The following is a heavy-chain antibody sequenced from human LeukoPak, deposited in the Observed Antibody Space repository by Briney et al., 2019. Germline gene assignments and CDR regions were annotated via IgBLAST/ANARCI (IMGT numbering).Heavy chain of an antibody. CDR1: GFTFSNYS. J-gene: IGHJ4*02. V-gene: IGHV3-21*01. D-gene: IGHD7-27*01. CDR3: ARDRNWGFDY. Sequence: GGSLRLSCGGSGFTFSNYSINWVRQAPGKGLEWVSSISSRSIYIYYAGSVEGRFTISRDNAKNSLYLQMNSLRAEDTAVYYCARDRNWGFDYWGQGTLVTVSS. CDR2: ISSRSIYI.